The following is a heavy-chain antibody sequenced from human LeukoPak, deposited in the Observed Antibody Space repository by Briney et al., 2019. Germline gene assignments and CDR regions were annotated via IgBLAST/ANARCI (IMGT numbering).Heavy chain of an antibody. CDR1: GGSISSSSYY. J-gene: IGHJ6*03. CDR2: IYYSGST. V-gene: IGHV4-39*01. CDR3: ARHGQDYYYMDV. Sequence: PSETLSLTCTVSGGSISSSSYYWGWIRQPPGKGLEWIGSIYYSGSTYYNPSLKSRVTISVDTSKNQFSLKLSSVTAADTAVYYCARHGQDYYYMDVWGKGTTVTVSS.